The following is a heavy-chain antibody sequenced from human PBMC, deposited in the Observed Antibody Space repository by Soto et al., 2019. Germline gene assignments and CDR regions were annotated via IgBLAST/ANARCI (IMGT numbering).Heavy chain of an antibody. V-gene: IGHV3-23*01. CDR1: GFIFSTYT. CDR3: AKDFTPDSRWDIDY. CDR2: IYGSGKST. J-gene: IGHJ4*02. Sequence: GGSLRLSCAASGFIFSTYTMSWFRQAPGKGLEWVSSIYGSGKSTFYSASVKGRFTISRDNSGNTVYLQMSSLRAEDTAIYYCAKDFTPDSRWDIDYWGQGSLVTVSS. D-gene: IGHD1-26*01.